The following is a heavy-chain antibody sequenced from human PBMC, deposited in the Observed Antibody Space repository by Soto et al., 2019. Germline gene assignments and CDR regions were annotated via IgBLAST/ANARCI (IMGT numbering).Heavy chain of an antibody. CDR3: ARDAIYDGSGDYGSYFDY. CDR2: ISYDGTYK. Sequence: QVQLVESGGGVVQPGRSLRLSCAASAFTFRSYATHWVRQAPGKGLEWVAVISYDGTYKYYADSVKGRFTISRDNSKNTLYLQMSSLRPEDTAVYYCARDAIYDGSGDYGSYFDYWGQGSLVTVSS. CDR1: AFTFRSYA. J-gene: IGHJ4*02. D-gene: IGHD3-22*01. V-gene: IGHV3-30-3*01.